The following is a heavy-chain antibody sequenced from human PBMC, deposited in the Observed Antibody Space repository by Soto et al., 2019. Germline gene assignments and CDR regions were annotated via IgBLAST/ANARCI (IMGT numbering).Heavy chain of an antibody. CDR2: INPNSGGT. CDR3: AREMYDILTGYYRNYYYYYMDV. CDR1: GYTFTGYY. Sequence: ASVKVSCKASGYTFTGYYMHWVRQAPGQGLEWMGWINPNSGGTNYAQKFQGWVTMTRDTSISTAYMELSRLRSDDTAVYYCAREMYDILTGYYRNYYYYYMDVWGKGTTVTVSS. J-gene: IGHJ6*03. D-gene: IGHD3-9*01. V-gene: IGHV1-2*04.